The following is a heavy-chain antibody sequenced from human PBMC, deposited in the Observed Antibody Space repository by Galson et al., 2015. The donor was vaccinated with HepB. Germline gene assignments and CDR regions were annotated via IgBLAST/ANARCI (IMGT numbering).Heavy chain of an antibody. D-gene: IGHD3-10*01. V-gene: IGHV3-30*04. J-gene: IGHJ4*02. Sequence: TLRLSCAASGFIFTNYAMNWVRQAPGKGLEWVAFISYGGINKYYADSMKGRFTISRDDSKKTLYLQMNSLKPDDTALYYCARGGSQNDYWGQGTLVTVSS. CDR3: ARGGSQNDY. CDR2: ISYGGINK. CDR1: GFIFTNYA.